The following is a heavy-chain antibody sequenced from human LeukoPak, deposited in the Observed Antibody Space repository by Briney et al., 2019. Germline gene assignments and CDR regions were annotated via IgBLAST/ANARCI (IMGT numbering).Heavy chain of an antibody. D-gene: IGHD3-3*01. Sequence: PGRSLRLSCAASGFTFSSYAMHWVRQAPGKGLEWVAVISYDGSNKYYADSVKGRFTISRDNSKNTLYLQMNSLRAEDTAVYYCARERGRGAIFGVVITNYFDYWGQGTLVTASS. CDR2: ISYDGSNK. J-gene: IGHJ4*02. CDR1: GFTFSSYA. CDR3: ARERGRGAIFGVVITNYFDY. V-gene: IGHV3-30*04.